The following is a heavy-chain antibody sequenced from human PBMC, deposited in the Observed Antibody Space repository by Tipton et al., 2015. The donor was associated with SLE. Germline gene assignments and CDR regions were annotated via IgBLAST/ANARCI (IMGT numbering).Heavy chain of an antibody. CDR2: IYYSGST. D-gene: IGHD6-19*01. Sequence: LRLSCAVYGGSFSGYYWGWIRQPPGKGLEWIGSIYYSGSTYYNPSLKSRVTISVDTSKNQFSLKLSSVTAADTAVYYCARAHMSSGWTALFDYWGQGTLVTVSS. CDR3: ARAHMSSGWTALFDY. J-gene: IGHJ4*02. V-gene: IGHV4-34*01. CDR1: GGSFSGYY.